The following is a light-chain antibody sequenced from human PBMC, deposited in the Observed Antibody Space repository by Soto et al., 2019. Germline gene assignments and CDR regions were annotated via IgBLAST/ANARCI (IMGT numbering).Light chain of an antibody. CDR2: GNN. Sequence: QSVLTQPPSASGTPGQRVTISCSGSSSNIGSNYVYWYQQLPGTAPKLLIYGNNNRPSGVPARFSGSKSGTSASLAITGLQVEDEADYYCQSYDSTLRGLVAFGGGTKLTVL. J-gene: IGLJ2*01. V-gene: IGLV1-40*01. CDR3: QSYDSTLRGLVA. CDR1: SSNIGSNY.